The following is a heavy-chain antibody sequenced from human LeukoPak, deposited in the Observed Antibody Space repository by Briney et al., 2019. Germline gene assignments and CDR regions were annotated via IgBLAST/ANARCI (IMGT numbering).Heavy chain of an antibody. CDR2: MSSDGSNE. V-gene: IGHV3-30*03. CDR1: GFSLSRFG. Sequence: PGGSLRLSCAASGFSLSRFGMHWVRQAPGKGLEWVAVMSSDGSNEFYADSVKGRFSISRDNSKNTLYLQMNSLRAEDTAVYYCARGRNNWNYWVWFDPWGQGTLVTVSS. J-gene: IGHJ5*02. CDR3: ARGRNNWNYWVWFDP. D-gene: IGHD1-7*01.